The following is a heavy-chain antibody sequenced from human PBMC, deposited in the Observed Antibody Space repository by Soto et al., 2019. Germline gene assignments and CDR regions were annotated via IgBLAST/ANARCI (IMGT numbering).Heavy chain of an antibody. Sequence: EVQLLESGGGLVQPGGSLRLSCAASGFTFSSYAMSWVRQAPGKGLEWVSTISGNGGTTYYADSVKGRFTISRGNSKNTLYLKMNSLRAEDTAVYYCAKDARATYGMDVWGQGTTVTVSS. J-gene: IGHJ6*02. CDR3: AKDARATYGMDV. CDR1: GFTFSSYA. CDR2: ISGNGGTT. V-gene: IGHV3-23*01.